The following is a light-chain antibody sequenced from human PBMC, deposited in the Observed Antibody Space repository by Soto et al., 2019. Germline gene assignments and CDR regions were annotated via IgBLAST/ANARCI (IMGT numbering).Light chain of an antibody. Sequence: QSVLTQPASVSGSPGQSIAISCTGTSSDVGGYNYVSWYQQHPGKAPKLMLYDVAILPSGVSDRFSGSKSGNTASLTISGLQAEDEADYYCTSYTTSSTYVFGTGTKVTVL. J-gene: IGLJ1*01. CDR2: DVA. CDR3: TSYTTSSTYV. CDR1: SSDVGGYNY. V-gene: IGLV2-14*01.